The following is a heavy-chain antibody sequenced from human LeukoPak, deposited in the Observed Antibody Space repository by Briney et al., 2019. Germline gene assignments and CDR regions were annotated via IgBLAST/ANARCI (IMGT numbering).Heavy chain of an antibody. V-gene: IGHV3-21*01. CDR2: ISSSSSYI. J-gene: IGHJ5*02. D-gene: IGHD6-19*01. Sequence: GGSLRLSCAASGFTFSSYSMNWVRQAPGKGLEWVSSISSSSSYIYYADSVKGRFTISRDNAKNSLYLQMNSLRAEDTAVYYCARGSSSGWTYNWFDPWGQGTLVTVSS. CDR1: GFTFSSYS. CDR3: ARGSSSGWTYNWFDP.